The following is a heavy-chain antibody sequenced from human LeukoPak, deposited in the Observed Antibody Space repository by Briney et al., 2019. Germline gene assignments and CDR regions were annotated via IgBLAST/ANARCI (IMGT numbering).Heavy chain of an antibody. CDR2: IYHSGST. Sequence: SETLSLTCAVSGGSISSSNWWSWVRQPPGKGLEWIGEIYHSGSTNYNPSLKSRVTISVDKSKNQFSLKLSSVTAADTAVYYCARVSPLGPGRILEWLPPSYYYYYMDVWGKGTTVTVSS. J-gene: IGHJ6*03. CDR3: ARVSPLGPGRILEWLPPSYYYYYMDV. D-gene: IGHD3-3*01. V-gene: IGHV4-4*02. CDR1: GGSISSSNW.